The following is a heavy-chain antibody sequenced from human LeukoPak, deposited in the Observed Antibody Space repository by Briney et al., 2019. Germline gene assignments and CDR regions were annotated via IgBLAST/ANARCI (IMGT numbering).Heavy chain of an antibody. CDR1: GGTFSSYT. V-gene: IGHV1-69*13. CDR3: ANIPPGRYCSNGVCYS. Sequence: SVKVSCKASGGTFSSYTISWVRQAPGQGLEWMGGIIPIFGTANYAQKFQGRVTITADESTSTAYMELSSLRSEDTAVYYRANIPPGRYCSNGVCYSWGQGTLVTVSS. J-gene: IGHJ4*02. CDR2: IIPIFGTA. D-gene: IGHD2-8*01.